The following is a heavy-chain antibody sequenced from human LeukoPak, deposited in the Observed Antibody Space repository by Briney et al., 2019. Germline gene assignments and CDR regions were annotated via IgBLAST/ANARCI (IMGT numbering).Heavy chain of an antibody. V-gene: IGHV4-59*01. D-gene: IGHD5-18*01. J-gene: IGHJ4*02. CDR1: GDSISTYH. CDR2: MQSTGNS. CDR3: ARDKRHSYGRYFDH. Sequence: SETLSLTCNVSGDSISTYHWNWLRQPPGRGLEWIGYMQSTGNSNYNPSLKSRVSMSVDTSKNRIVLNLSSVTAADTAVYYCARDKRHSYGRYFDHWGQGLLVTVSP.